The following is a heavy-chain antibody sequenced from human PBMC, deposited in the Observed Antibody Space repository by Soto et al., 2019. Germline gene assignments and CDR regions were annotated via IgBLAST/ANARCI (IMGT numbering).Heavy chain of an antibody. V-gene: IGHV1-69*13. CDR2: IIPIFGTA. CDR1: GGTFSSYA. J-gene: IGHJ4*02. Sequence: SVKVSCKASGGTFSSYAISWVRQAPGQGLEWMGGIIPIFGTANYAQKFQGRVTITADESTSTAYMELSSLRSEDTAVYYCAXHRRHYDYVWGSYHFDYWGQETLVTVSS. CDR3: AXHRRHYDYVWGSYHFDY. D-gene: IGHD3-16*02.